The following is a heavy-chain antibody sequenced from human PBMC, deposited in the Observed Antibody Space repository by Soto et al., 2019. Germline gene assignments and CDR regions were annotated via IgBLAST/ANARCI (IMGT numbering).Heavy chain of an antibody. D-gene: IGHD3-3*01. CDR3: ARDQGVVTAYYYYGMDV. CDR1: GGTFSSYA. J-gene: IGHJ6*04. CDR2: IIPIFGTA. V-gene: IGHV1-69*06. Sequence: VASVKVSCKASGGTFSSYAISWVRQAPGQGLEWMGGIIPIFGTANYAQKFQGRVTITADKSTSTAYMELSSLRSEDTAVYYCARDQGVVTAYYYYGMDVWGEGTTVTVYS.